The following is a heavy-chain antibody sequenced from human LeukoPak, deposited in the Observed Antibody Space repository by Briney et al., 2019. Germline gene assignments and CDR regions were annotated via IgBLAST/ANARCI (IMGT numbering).Heavy chain of an antibody. D-gene: IGHD3-10*01. CDR3: AKVEYYYGSGSYRTPNLGAIDY. V-gene: IGHV3-23*01. CDR2: ISGSGGSGSGGST. Sequence: GGSLRLSCAASGFTFSNYAMSWVRQAPGKGLEWVSGISGSGGSGSGGSTYYANSVKGRFTISRDNSKNTLYLQMNSLRADDTAVYYCAKVEYYYGSGSYRTPNLGAIDYWGQGTLVTVSS. CDR1: GFTFSNYA. J-gene: IGHJ4*02.